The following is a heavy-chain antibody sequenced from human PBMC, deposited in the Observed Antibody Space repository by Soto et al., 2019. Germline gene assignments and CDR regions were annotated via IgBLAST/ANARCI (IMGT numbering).Heavy chain of an antibody. Sequence: ASVNVSCKASGYTFISYGITWVRQAPGQGFEWMGWITAYSGNTNYAQKFQGRVTMTTDTSTGTASMELRSLRSDDTAVYYCARVVVLPAATTGRGFDSWGQGTLVTVSS. CDR3: ARVVVLPAATTGRGFDS. CDR2: ITAYSGNT. V-gene: IGHV1-18*04. D-gene: IGHD2-2*01. J-gene: IGHJ5*01. CDR1: GYTFISYG.